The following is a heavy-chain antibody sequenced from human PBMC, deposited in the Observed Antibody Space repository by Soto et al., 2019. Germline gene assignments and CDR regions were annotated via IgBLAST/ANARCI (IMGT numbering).Heavy chain of an antibody. Sequence: QVQLVQSGAEVKKPGASVKVSCKASGYTFIGYYIHWVRQAPGQGLEWMGWINPNSGGAKYSQKFQAWVTMTSDTSISTAYMELSRLKSDDTAVYYCARSGGGYDLGDYWGQGTLVNVSS. CDR3: ARSGGGYDLGDY. V-gene: IGHV1-2*04. CDR2: INPNSGGA. CDR1: GYTFIGYY. D-gene: IGHD5-12*01. J-gene: IGHJ4*02.